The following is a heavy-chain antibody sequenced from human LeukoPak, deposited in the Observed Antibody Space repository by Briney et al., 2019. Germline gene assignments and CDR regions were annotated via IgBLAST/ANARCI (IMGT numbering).Heavy chain of an antibody. CDR2: IRGSGSSA. V-gene: IGHV3-23*01. CDR3: AKAGQQLVYDPKFDY. Sequence: GGSLRLSCAASGFIFSNYAMSWVRQAPGKGLEWVSGIRGSGSSAYYADSVKGRFTISRADSKNTLYLQMNSLRAEDTAVYYCAKAGQQLVYDPKFDYWGQGTLVTVSS. D-gene: IGHD6-6*01. CDR1: GFIFSNYA. J-gene: IGHJ4*02.